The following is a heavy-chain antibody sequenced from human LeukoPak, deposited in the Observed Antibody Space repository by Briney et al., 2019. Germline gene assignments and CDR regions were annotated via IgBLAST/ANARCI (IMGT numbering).Heavy chain of an antibody. CDR3: ARESGSYSRIEY. J-gene: IGHJ4*02. V-gene: IGHV4-4*07. D-gene: IGHD1-26*01. Sequence: PSETLSLTCSVSGDSIRSYYWSWIRQPAGKGLEWIGRIYSSGTTNYNPSLKSRGTMSVDTSKNQVSLKLTSVTAADTAVYYCARESGSYSRIEYWGQGTLVTVSS. CDR2: IYSSGTT. CDR1: GDSIRSYY.